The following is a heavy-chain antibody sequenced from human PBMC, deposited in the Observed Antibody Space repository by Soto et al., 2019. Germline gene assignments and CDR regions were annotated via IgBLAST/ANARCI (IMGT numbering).Heavy chain of an antibody. V-gene: IGHV4-30-4*01. CDR2: IYFNGAT. CDR3: ASTRSSYIRAPVY. CDR1: GGSISSDNYY. D-gene: IGHD3-16*01. Sequence: SETLPLTCTVSGGSISSDNYYWSWIRQPPGKGLEWIGYIYFNGATYHNPSLKSRLIISIDTSRNQFSLKLSSVTAADTAVYYCASTRSSYIRAPVYWDRETLVAVSS. J-gene: IGHJ4*02.